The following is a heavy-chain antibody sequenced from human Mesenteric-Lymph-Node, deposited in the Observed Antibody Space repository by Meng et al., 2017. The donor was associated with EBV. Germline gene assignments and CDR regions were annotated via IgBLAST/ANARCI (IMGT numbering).Heavy chain of an antibody. J-gene: IGHJ5*02. CDR1: GYTLTDLS. Sequence: QVHLVQSGAEVKKPGASVKVSCKVPGYTLTDLSIHWVRQAPGKGLEWMGGFHPEKGERIYAQKLQGRLTMTEDTSTDTAYMELSSLRSEDTAVYYCARITYGANFLDLWGQGTLVTVSS. CDR3: ARITYGANFLDL. CDR2: FHPEKGER. V-gene: IGHV1-24*01. D-gene: IGHD4-23*01.